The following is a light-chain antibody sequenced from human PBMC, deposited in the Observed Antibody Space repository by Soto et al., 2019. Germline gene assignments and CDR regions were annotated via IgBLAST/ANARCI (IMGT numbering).Light chain of an antibody. CDR2: AAS. V-gene: IGKV1-9*01. J-gene: IGKJ5*01. Sequence: DIQLTQSPSFLSASVGDRVTITCRASQGISSNLAWYQHKPGKAPKLLIYAASTLQSGVPSRFCGSGSGTEFTLTISSLQPEDFATYYCQQFNSYPITFGQGTRLEIK. CDR1: QGISSN. CDR3: QQFNSYPIT.